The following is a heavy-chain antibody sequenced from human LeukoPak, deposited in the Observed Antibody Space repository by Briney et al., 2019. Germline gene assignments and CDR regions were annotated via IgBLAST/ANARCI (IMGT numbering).Heavy chain of an antibody. D-gene: IGHD4-11*01. CDR1: GFTFSDYY. CDR2: ISSSSSYT. V-gene: IGHV3-11*06. J-gene: IGHJ4*02. Sequence: GGSLRLSCAASGFTFSDYYMSWIRQAPGKGLEWVSYISSSSSYTNYADSVKGRFTISRDNAKNSLYLQMNSLRAEDTAVYYCARIGYSTLYFDYWGQGTLVTVSS. CDR3: ARIGYSTLYFDY.